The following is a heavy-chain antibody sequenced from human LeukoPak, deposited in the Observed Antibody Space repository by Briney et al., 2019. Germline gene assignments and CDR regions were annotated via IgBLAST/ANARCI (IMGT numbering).Heavy chain of an antibody. CDR3: ARLRGSHFDY. CDR2: IYYSGST. D-gene: IGHD2-15*01. CDR1: GVSISSSSYY. Sequence: PSETLSLTCTVSGVSISSSSYYWGWIRQPPGKGLEWIGSIYYSGSTYYNPSLKSRVTISVDTSKNQFSLKLSSVTAADTAVYYCARLRGSHFDYWGQGTLVSVSS. V-gene: IGHV4-39*01. J-gene: IGHJ4*02.